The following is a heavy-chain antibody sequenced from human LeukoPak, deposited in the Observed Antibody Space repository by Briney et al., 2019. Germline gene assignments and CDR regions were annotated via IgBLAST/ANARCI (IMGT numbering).Heavy chain of an antibody. V-gene: IGHV1-2*02. CDR1: GYTFSDYY. J-gene: IGHJ4*02. Sequence: ASVKVSCKASGYTFSDYYMHWVRQAPGQGLEWMGWINSNSGGTKYEQKFQGRVTMTRDTSISTVYMELSRLRFDDTAVYYCARGSERCSSTSCPNKPFDYWGQGTLVTVS. CDR3: ARGSERCSSTSCPNKPFDY. CDR2: INSNSGGT. D-gene: IGHD2-2*01.